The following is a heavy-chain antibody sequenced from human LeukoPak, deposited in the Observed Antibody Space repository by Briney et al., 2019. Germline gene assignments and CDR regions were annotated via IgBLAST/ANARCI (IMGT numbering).Heavy chain of an antibody. D-gene: IGHD6-19*01. Sequence: ASVKVSCKASGGTFSSYAISWVRQAPGQGLEWMGGIIPIFGTANYAQKFQGRVTMTEDTSTDTAYMELSSLRSEDTAVYYCARRQTQWLVQYYYYYMDVWGKGTTVTVSS. J-gene: IGHJ6*03. CDR2: IIPIFGTA. CDR1: GGTFSSYA. V-gene: IGHV1-69*06. CDR3: ARRQTQWLVQYYYYYMDV.